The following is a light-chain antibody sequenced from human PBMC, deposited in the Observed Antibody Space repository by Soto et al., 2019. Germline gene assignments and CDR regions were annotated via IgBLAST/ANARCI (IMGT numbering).Light chain of an antibody. J-gene: IGLJ2*01. CDR3: AAWDDILNGVV. V-gene: IGLV1-44*01. Sequence: QSVLTQPPSASGTPGQRVTISCSGSNTNIGSNTVNWYQQLPGTAPKLLIYRYNQRPSGVPDRFSGSKSGTSASLAISGLQSEDEADYYCAAWDDILNGVVFGGGTKLTLL. CDR2: RYN. CDR1: NTNIGSNT.